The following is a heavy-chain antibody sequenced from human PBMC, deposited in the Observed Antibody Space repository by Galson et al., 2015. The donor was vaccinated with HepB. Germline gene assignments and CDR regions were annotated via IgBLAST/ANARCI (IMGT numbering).Heavy chain of an antibody. CDR3: AKDPRPPHITMVRGVIIYYFDY. J-gene: IGHJ4*02. D-gene: IGHD3-10*01. CDR1: GFTFSSYG. CDR2: ISYDGSNK. Sequence: SLRLSCAASGFTFSSYGMHWVRQAPGKGLEWVAVISYDGSNKYYADSVKGRFTISRDNSKNTLYLQMNSLRAEDTAVYYCAKDPRPPHITMVRGVIIYYFDYWGQGTLVTVSS. V-gene: IGHV3-30*18.